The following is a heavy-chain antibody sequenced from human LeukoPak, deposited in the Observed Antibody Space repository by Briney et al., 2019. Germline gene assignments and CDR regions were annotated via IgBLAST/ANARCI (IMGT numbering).Heavy chain of an antibody. CDR2: ISSSSTTI. CDR1: RFTFSSYS. V-gene: IGHV3-48*04. D-gene: IGHD3-22*01. CDR3: ARDQEAYYDSSGYQDT. J-gene: IGHJ5*02. Sequence: GGSLRLSCAASRFTFSSYSMNWVRQAPGKGLEWISYISSSSTTIYNADSVKGRFTISRDNAKNSPYLQMNSLRAEDTAVYYCARDQEAYYDSSGYQDTWGQGTLVTVSS.